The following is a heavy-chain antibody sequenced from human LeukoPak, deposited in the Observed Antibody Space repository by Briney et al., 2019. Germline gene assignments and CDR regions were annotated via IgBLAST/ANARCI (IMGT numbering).Heavy chain of an antibody. Sequence: GGSLRLSCAASGFTFSTYAISWLRQAPGKGLEWVSGLSGSGFILPYYADSVKGRFTTSRDNSKSTLYLQMNSLRADDTAVYFCAKDTTPYSGNTFYFDYWGQGTLVTVSS. CDR3: AKDTTPYSGNTFYFDY. CDR2: LSGSGFILP. D-gene: IGHD1-7*01. CDR1: GFTFSTYA. J-gene: IGHJ4*02. V-gene: IGHV3-23*01.